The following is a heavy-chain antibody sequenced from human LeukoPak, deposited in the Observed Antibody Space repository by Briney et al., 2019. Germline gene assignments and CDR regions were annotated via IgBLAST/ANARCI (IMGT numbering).Heavy chain of an antibody. V-gene: IGHV3-48*03. CDR2: ISSSGRTI. D-gene: IGHD4-23*01. CDR3: ARNGGNSDFDY. J-gene: IGHJ4*02. Sequence: PGGSLRLSCAASGFTFSSYEMNWVRQAPGKGLEWVSYISSSGRTIYYADSVKGRFTISRDNAKNSLYLQMNSLRAEDTAVYYCARNGGNSDFDYWGQGTLVTVSS. CDR1: GFTFSSYE.